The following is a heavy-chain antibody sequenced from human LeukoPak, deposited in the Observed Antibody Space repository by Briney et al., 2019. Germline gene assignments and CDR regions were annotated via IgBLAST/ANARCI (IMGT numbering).Heavy chain of an antibody. D-gene: IGHD3-22*01. Sequence: ASVKVSCKASGGTFSSYAISWVRQAPGQGLEWMGGIIPIFGTANYAQKFQGRVTITTDESTSTAYMELSSLRSEDTAVYYCARDSSDSSGYYVGAFDIWGQGTMVTVSS. CDR1: GGTFSSYA. CDR3: ARDSSDSSGYYVGAFDI. J-gene: IGHJ3*02. CDR2: IIPIFGTA. V-gene: IGHV1-69*05.